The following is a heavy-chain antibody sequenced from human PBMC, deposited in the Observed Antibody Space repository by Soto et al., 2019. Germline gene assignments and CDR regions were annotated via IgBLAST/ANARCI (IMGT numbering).Heavy chain of an antibody. V-gene: IGHV3-15*07. Sequence: GGSLRLSCAASGFTFSNAWMNWVRQAPGKGLEWVGRIKSKTDGGTTDYAAPVKGRFTISRDDSKNTLYLQMNSLKTEDTAVYYCTTVFFLDPTSSSYHYYYGMDVWGQGTTVTVSS. CDR2: IKSKTDGGTT. J-gene: IGHJ6*02. CDR3: TTVFFLDPTSSSYHYYYGMDV. CDR1: GFTFSNAW. D-gene: IGHD6-13*01.